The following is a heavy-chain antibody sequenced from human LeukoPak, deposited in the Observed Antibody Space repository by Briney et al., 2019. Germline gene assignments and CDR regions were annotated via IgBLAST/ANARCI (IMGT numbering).Heavy chain of an antibody. CDR2: IRYDGSNK. D-gene: IGHD3-10*01. CDR1: GFTFSSYG. V-gene: IGHV3-30*02. J-gene: IGHJ4*02. CDR3: AKDPNYGSGSYYLSYYFDY. Sequence: GGSLRLSCAASGFTFSSYGMHWVRQAPGKGLEWVAFIRYDGSNKYYADSVKGRFTISRDNSKNTLYLQMNSLRAEDTAVYYCAKDPNYGSGSYYLSYYFDYWGQGTLVTVSS.